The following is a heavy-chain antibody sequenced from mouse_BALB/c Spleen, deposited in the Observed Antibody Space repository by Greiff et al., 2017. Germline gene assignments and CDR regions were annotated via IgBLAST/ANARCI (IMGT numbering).Heavy chain of an antibody. Sequence: DVKLVESGGGLVQPGGSRKLSCAASGFTFSSFGMHWVRQAPEKGLEWVAYISSGSSTIYYADTVKGRFTISRDNPKNTLFLQMTSLRSEDTAMYYCARSEIYLDYWGQGTTLTVSS. V-gene: IGHV5-17*02. CDR1: GFTFSSFG. CDR3: ARSEIYLDY. J-gene: IGHJ2*01. CDR2: ISSGSSTI.